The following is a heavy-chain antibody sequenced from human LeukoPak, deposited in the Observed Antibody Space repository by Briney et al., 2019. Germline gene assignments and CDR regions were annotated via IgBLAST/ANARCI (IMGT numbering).Heavy chain of an antibody. CDR3: ARGDYGGNSRIFDY. J-gene: IGHJ4*02. V-gene: IGHV3-66*01. CDR2: IYSGGST. Sequence: PGGSLRLSCAASGFTVSSNYMSWVRHAPGKGLEWVSIIYSGGSTYYADSVKGRFTISRDNSKNTLYLQMNSLRAEDTAVYYCARGDYGGNSRIFDYWGQGTLVTVSS. D-gene: IGHD4-23*01. CDR1: GFTVSSNY.